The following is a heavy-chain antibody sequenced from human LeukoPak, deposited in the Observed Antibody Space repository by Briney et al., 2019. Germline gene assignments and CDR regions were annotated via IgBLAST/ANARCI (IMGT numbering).Heavy chain of an antibody. J-gene: IGHJ4*02. CDR3: ATPTYFDILSGG. CDR2: IHHSWRT. Sequence: SETLSLTCTVSGVSITINYWWSWVRQSPGKGLEWIGEIHHSWRTTYNPSLKSRVTMSLDKSRNQISLKLRSVTAADTAVYYCATPTYFDILSGGWGRGTLVTVSS. CDR1: GVSITINYW. D-gene: IGHD3-9*01. V-gene: IGHV4-4*02.